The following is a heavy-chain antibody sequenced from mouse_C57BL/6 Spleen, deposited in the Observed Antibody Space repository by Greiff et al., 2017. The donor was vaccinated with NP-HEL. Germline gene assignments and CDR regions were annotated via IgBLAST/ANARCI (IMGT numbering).Heavy chain of an antibody. Sequence: QVQLQQPGAELVRPGSSVKLSCKASGYTFTSYWMDWVKQRPGQGLEWIGNIYPSDSETHYNQKFKDKATLTVDKSSSTAYMQLISLTSEDSAVYYCARRDSNYVGYWGQGTTLTVSS. CDR1: GYTFTSYW. V-gene: IGHV1-61*01. CDR2: IYPSDSET. CDR3: ARRDSNYVGY. D-gene: IGHD2-5*01. J-gene: IGHJ2*01.